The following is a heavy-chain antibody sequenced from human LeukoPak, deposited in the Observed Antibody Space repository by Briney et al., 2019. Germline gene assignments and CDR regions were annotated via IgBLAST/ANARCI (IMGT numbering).Heavy chain of an antibody. CDR2: ISGSGGST. CDR1: GFTFGDYA. J-gene: IGHJ4*02. CDR3: AKSLIGGVIVPDY. D-gene: IGHD3-16*02. V-gene: IGHV3-23*01. Sequence: GRSLRLSCTASGFTFGDYAMSWFRQAPGKGLEWVSAISGSGGSTYYADSVKGRFTISRDNSKNTLYLQMNSLRAEDTAVYYCAKSLIGGVIVPDYWGQGTLVTVSS.